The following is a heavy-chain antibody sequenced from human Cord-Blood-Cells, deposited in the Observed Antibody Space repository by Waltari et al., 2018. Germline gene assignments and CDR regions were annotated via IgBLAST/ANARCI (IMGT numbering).Heavy chain of an antibody. D-gene: IGHD4-17*01. CDR1: GGSFMGYY. J-gene: IGHJ5*02. V-gene: IGHV4-34*01. CDR3: ARRGNNDYGGNWFDP. Sequence: QVQLQQWGAGLLKSSATLSLPCAVYGGSFMGYYWSGIRQPPGKGLEWMGEINHSGSTNYNPSLKSRVTISVDTSKNQFSLKLSSVTAADTSVYYCARRGNNDYGGNWFDPWGQGTLVTVSS. CDR2: INHSGST.